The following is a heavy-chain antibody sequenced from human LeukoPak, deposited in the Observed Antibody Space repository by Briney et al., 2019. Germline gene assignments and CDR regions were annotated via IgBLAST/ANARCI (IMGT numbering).Heavy chain of an antibody. V-gene: IGHV3-21*01. CDR1: RFTFSSYS. CDR2: ISSSSSYI. Sequence: PGGSLRLSCAASRFTFSSYSMNWVRQAPGKGLEWVSSISSSSSYIYYADSVKGRFTISRDNAKNSLYLQMNSLRAEDTAVYYCARRYCSSTSCYNFDYWGQGTLVTVSS. CDR3: ARRYCSSTSCYNFDY. J-gene: IGHJ4*02. D-gene: IGHD2-2*01.